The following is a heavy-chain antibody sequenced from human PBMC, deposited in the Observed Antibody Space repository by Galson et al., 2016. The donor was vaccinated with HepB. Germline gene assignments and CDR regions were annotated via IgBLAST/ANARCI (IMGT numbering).Heavy chain of an antibody. J-gene: IGHJ4*02. CDR3: TADLYRSSAWCNDY. CDR1: GFVFSETW. CDR2: IKSQNNGGTR. V-gene: IGHV3-15*05. Sequence: SLRLSCAASGFVFSETWMNWVRQAPGEGLEWIARIKSQNNGGTREYGAPVKGRFTISRDDSKKTMYLQMNSLKIEDTAVYFCTADLYRSSAWCNDYWGQGTLVTVSS. D-gene: IGHD6-19*01.